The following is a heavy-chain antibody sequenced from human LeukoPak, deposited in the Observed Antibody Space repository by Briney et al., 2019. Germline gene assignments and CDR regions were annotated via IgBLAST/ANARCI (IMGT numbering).Heavy chain of an antibody. CDR2: ISYDETKK. J-gene: IGHJ6*02. CDR3: AKAFGCSGTTCNDRRGYYYYAMDV. V-gene: IGHV3-30*09. D-gene: IGHD1-14*01. CDR1: RFAFRNNA. Sequence: GGSLRLSCADSRFAFRNNAIHWVRQAPGKGLEWVAVISYDETKKYYADSVKGRFAISRDISKNTVFLQMSSLRAEDTAVYYCAKAFGCSGTTCNDRRGYYYYAMDVWGQGTTVTVSS.